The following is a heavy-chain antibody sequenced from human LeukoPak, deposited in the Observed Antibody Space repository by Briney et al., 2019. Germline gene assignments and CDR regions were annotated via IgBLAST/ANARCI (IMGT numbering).Heavy chain of an antibody. CDR3: ARERERQRYYGMDV. V-gene: IGHV3-33*01. J-gene: IGHJ6*02. Sequence: GGSLRLSCAASGFTFSSYGMHWVRQAPGKGLEWVAVIWYDGSNKYYADSVKGRFTISRDNSKNTLYLQMNSLRAEDTAVYYCARERERQRYYGMDVWGQGTTVTVSS. D-gene: IGHD1-1*01. CDR2: IWYDGSNK. CDR1: GFTFSSYG.